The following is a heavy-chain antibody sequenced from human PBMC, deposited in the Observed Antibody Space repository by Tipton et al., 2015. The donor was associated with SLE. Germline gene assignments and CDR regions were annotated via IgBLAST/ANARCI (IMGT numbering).Heavy chain of an antibody. Sequence: RSLRLSCAASGFTFSSYAMHWVRQAPGKGLEWVAVISYDGSNKYYADSVKGRFTISRDNSKNTLYLQMNSLRAEDTAVYYCARAGVMITFGGVIASGMDVWGQGTTVTVSS. D-gene: IGHD3-16*02. J-gene: IGHJ6*02. CDR2: ISYDGSNK. V-gene: IGHV3-30*04. CDR3: ARAGVMITFGGVIASGMDV. CDR1: GFTFSSYA.